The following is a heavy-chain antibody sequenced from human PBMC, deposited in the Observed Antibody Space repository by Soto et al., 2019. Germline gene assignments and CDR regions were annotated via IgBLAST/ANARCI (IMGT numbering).Heavy chain of an antibody. CDR3: AKGSEYQRYNWFDP. Sequence: GGSLRLSCAASGFTFSSYAMSWVRQAPGKGLEWVSAISGSGGSTYYADSVKGRFTISRDNSKNTLYLKMNSLRAEDTAVYYCAKGSEYQRYNWFDPWGQGTLVTVSS. V-gene: IGHV3-23*01. CDR2: ISGSGGST. D-gene: IGHD2-2*01. J-gene: IGHJ5*02. CDR1: GFTFSSYA.